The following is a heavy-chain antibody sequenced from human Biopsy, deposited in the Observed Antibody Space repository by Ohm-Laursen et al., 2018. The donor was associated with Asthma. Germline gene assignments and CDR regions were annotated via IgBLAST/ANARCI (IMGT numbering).Heavy chain of an antibody. CDR1: KSPIRTFA. CDR3: VRDGTDDAFDI. Sequence: SLRLSCAASKSPIRTFALHWVRQAPGKGLEWVAVIWYDGSNKYYADSVKGRFTISRDNSKNTLDLQMNSLREEDTAVYYCVRDGTDDAFDIWGQGTVVSVSS. D-gene: IGHD1-1*01. J-gene: IGHJ3*02. V-gene: IGHV3-33*08. CDR2: IWYDGSNK.